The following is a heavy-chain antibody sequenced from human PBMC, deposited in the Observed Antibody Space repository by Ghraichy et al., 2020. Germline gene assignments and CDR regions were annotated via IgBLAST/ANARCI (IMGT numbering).Heavy chain of an antibody. V-gene: IGHV1-69*13. CDR3: ARGGAYGDYVVGWFDP. CDR2: IIPIFGTA. CDR1: GGTFSSYA. Sequence: SVKVSCKASGGTFSSYAISWVRQAPGHGLEWMGGIIPIFGTANYAQKFQGRVTITANESTSTAYMELSSLRSEDTAVYYCARGGAYGDYVVGWFDPWGQGTLVTVYS. D-gene: IGHD4-17*01. J-gene: IGHJ5*02.